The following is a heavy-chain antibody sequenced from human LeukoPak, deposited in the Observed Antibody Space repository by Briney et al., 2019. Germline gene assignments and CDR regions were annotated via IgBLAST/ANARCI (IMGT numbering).Heavy chain of an antibody. CDR2: VSSGSSTI. Sequence: GGSLRLSRAASGFTFSSYSMNWVRQAPGKGLEWLSYVSSGSSTIYYADSVKGRFTISRDNAENSLYLQMNSLRAEDTAVYYCARGRLGGRSGTDYWGQGTLVTVSS. CDR1: GFTFSSYS. J-gene: IGHJ4*02. V-gene: IGHV3-48*04. CDR3: ARGRLGGRSGTDY. D-gene: IGHD2-15*01.